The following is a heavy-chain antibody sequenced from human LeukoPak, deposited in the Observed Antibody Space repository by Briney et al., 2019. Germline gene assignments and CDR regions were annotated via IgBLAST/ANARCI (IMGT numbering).Heavy chain of an antibody. CDR1: GFTFSSYW. Sequence: PGESLRLSCATSGFTFSSYWMSWVRQAPGRGLEWVANIKKQDGSEKYYVDSVKGRFTISRDNAKNSLYLQMNSLRAEDTAVYYCARDLRGIQLWLPYFDYWGQGTLVTVSS. V-gene: IGHV3-7*01. CDR3: ARDLRGIQLWLPYFDY. CDR2: IKKQDGSEK. J-gene: IGHJ4*02. D-gene: IGHD5-18*01.